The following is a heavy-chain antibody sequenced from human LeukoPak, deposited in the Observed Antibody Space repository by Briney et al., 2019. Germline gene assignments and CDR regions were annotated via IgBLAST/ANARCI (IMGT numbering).Heavy chain of an antibody. J-gene: IGHJ4*02. CDR3: ARRGGSGHEFGYDY. CDR1: GYTFTTYA. CDR2: INTGNGDT. Sequence: ASVKVPCKPSGYTFTTYALHWVRQAPGQRLEWMGWINTGNGDTRYSQQFQGRVTITRDTSASTAYMELSSLRSEDTAVYYCARRGGSGHEFGYDYWGQGTLVTVSS. V-gene: IGHV1-3*04. D-gene: IGHD5-12*01.